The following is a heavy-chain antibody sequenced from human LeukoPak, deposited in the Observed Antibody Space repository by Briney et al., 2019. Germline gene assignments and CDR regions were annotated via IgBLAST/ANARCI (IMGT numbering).Heavy chain of an antibody. D-gene: IGHD1-7*01. CDR2: IVVGSGNT. CDR3: AATKIQGITGTKVYYYCYMDV. CDR1: GFTFTSSA. V-gene: IGHV1-58*02. J-gene: IGHJ6*03. Sequence: SVKVSCKASGFTFTSSAIQWVRQARGQRLEWIGWIVVGSGNTNYAHKFQERVTITRDMYTSTAYMEMSSLRSEDTAVYYCAATKIQGITGTKVYYYCYMDVWGKGTTVTVSS.